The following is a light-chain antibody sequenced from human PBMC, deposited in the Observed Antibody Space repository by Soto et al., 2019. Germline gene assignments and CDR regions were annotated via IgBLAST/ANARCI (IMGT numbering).Light chain of an antibody. CDR3: SSYTSSSTRM. Sequence: QSVLTQPASVSGSPGQSMTISCTGTSSDVDGYNYVSWYQQHPGKAPKLMIYDVSNRPSGVSNRFSGSKSCNTASLTISGLQAEDEADYYCSSYTSSSTRMFGGGTKLTVL. CDR1: SSDVDGYNY. V-gene: IGLV2-14*01. CDR2: DVS. J-gene: IGLJ3*02.